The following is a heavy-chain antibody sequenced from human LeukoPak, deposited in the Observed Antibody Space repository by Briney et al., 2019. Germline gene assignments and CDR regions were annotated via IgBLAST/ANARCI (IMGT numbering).Heavy chain of an antibody. V-gene: IGHV3-53*01. CDR1: GFTVSSNY. J-gene: IGHJ4*02. CDR2: IYSGGNT. D-gene: IGHD3-22*01. CDR3: ARLLYYYDSSIYQRYFDY. Sequence: GGSLRLSCAASGFTVSSNYMNWVRQAPGKGLEWVSIIYSGGNTHYADSVKGRFTISRDNSQNTLYLQMNILRPEDTAVYYCARLLYYYDSSIYQRYFDYWGQGTLVTVSS.